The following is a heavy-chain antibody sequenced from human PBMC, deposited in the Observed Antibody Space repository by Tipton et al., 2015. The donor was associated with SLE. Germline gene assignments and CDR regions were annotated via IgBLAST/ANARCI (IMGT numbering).Heavy chain of an antibody. CDR3: ARSSGFSNVFNV. V-gene: IGHV3-13*01. Sequence: SLRLSCVGSGFTMYTYDMHWGRQAPGKGLEWVSASAIAGDTYYADSVKGRFTISRENAKDSLFLQMNNLRAGDTAVYFCARSSGFSNVFNVWGQGTMVIVSS. D-gene: IGHD3-22*01. J-gene: IGHJ3*01. CDR2: SAIAGDT. CDR1: GFTMYTYD.